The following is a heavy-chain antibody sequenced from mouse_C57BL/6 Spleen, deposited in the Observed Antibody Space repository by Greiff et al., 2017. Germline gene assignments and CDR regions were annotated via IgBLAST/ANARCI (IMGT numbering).Heavy chain of an antibody. CDR3: ARSWDGNYGCAY. CDR1: GYTFTSYW. D-gene: IGHD2-1*01. J-gene: IGHJ3*01. Sequence: QVQLQQPGAELVRPGSSVKLSCKASGYTFTSYWMHLVKQRPIQGLEWIGNIDPSDSETHYNQKFKDKATLTVDKSSSTAYMQLSSLTSEDSAVYYCARSWDGNYGCAYWGQGTLVTVSA. V-gene: IGHV1-52*01. CDR2: IDPSDSET.